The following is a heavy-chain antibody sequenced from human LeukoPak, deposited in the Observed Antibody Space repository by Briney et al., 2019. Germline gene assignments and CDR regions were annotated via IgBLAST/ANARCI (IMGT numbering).Heavy chain of an antibody. Sequence: GGSLRLSCAASGFTVSSNYMSWVRQAPGKGLEWVSVIYSGGRTYYADSVKGRFTISRDNSKNTLYLQMNSLRAEDTAVYHCARIVGATRDFDYWGRGTLVTVSS. CDR3: ARIVGATRDFDY. CDR1: GFTVSSNY. D-gene: IGHD1-26*01. CDR2: IYSGGRT. V-gene: IGHV3-53*01. J-gene: IGHJ4*02.